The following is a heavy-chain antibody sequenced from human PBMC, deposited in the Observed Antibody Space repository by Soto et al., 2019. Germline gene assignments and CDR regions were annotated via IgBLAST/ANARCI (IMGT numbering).Heavy chain of an antibody. CDR3: ARAVVPAHYHYYGMDV. CDR2: IIPFFGTP. CDR1: GGSFSSYV. J-gene: IGHJ6*02. V-gene: IGHV1-69*13. D-gene: IGHD6-6*01. Sequence: GASVKVSCKASGGSFSSYVITWVRQAPGQGLEWMGGIIPFFGTPNYAQKFQGRVTITADESTSTVYMELSSLRSEDTAAYFCARAVVPAHYHYYGMDVWGQGTTVNVSS.